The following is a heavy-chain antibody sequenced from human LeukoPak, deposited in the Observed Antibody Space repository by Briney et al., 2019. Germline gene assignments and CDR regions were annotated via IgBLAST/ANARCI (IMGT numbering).Heavy chain of an antibody. J-gene: IGHJ4*02. V-gene: IGHV1-69*13. CDR1: GGTFSSYA. CDR2: IIPIFGTA. Sequence: SVKVSCKASGGTFSSYAISWVRQAPGQGHEWMGGIIPIFGTANYAQKFQGRVTITADESTSTAYMELSSLRSEDTAVYYCARAYYYDSSGYYTPLRDWGQGTLVTVSS. CDR3: ARAYYYDSSGYYTPLRD. D-gene: IGHD3-22*01.